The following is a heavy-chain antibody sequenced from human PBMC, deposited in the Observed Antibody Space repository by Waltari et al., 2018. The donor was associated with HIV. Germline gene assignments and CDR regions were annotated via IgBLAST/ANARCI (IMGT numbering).Heavy chain of an antibody. CDR3: ARGGLRFPEDY. Sequence: QVQLQESGPGLVKPSETLSLICTVSGGSISSYYWSWIRQAPGKGLEWIGYIYYSGSTNYNPSLKSRVTISVDTSKNQFSLKLNSMTAADTAVYYRARGGLRFPEDYWGQGTLVTVSS. V-gene: IGHV4-59*01. CDR1: GGSISSYY. J-gene: IGHJ4*02. D-gene: IGHD3-3*01. CDR2: IYYSGST.